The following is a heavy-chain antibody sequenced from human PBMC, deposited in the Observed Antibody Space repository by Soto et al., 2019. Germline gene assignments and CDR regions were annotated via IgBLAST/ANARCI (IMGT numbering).Heavy chain of an antibody. D-gene: IGHD5-12*01. V-gene: IGHV4-39*01. CDR3: ARLSWGYCGYDYPLDFETPFDY. Sequence: SETLSLTCTVSGGSISSSSYYWGWIRQPPGKGLEWIGSIYYSGSTYYNPSLKSRVTISVDTSKNQFSLKLSSVTAADTAVYYCARLSWGYCGYDYPLDFETPFDYWCQGTLVTVSS. CDR2: IYYSGST. J-gene: IGHJ4*02. CDR1: GGSISSSSYY.